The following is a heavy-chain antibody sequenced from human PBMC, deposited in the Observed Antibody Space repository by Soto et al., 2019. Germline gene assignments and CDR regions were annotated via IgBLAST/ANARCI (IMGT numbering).Heavy chain of an antibody. Sequence: ASVKVSCKASGYTFTGYYMHWVRQAPGQGLEWMGWINPNSGGTNYAQKFQGWVTMTRDTSISTAYMELSRLRSDDTAVYYCARGEDWLSEIPHAFDIWGQGTMVTVSS. CDR1: GYTFTGYY. D-gene: IGHD3-9*01. CDR2: INPNSGGT. V-gene: IGHV1-2*04. CDR3: ARGEDWLSEIPHAFDI. J-gene: IGHJ3*02.